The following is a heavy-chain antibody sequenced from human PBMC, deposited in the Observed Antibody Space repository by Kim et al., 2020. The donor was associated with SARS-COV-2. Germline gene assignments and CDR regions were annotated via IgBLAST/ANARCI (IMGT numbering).Heavy chain of an antibody. V-gene: IGHV3-30*02. Sequence: DGNTKICAESMKGRLTISRDNSKNTLYLQLNGLGAEDTAVYYCSTMTAIGHWGQGTLVTVSS. J-gene: IGHJ4*02. CDR2: DGNTK. CDR3: STMTAIGH.